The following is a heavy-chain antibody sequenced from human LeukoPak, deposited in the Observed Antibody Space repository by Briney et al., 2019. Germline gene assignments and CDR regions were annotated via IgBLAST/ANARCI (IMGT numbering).Heavy chain of an antibody. J-gene: IGHJ3*02. CDR1: GGSISSGGYS. CDR3: AREPVVVAATGSAAFDI. V-gene: IGHV4-30-2*01. Sequence: SETLSLTCAVSGGSISSGGYSWSWIRQPPGKGLEWIGYIYHSGSTYYNPSLKSRVTISVDRSKNQFSLKLSSVTAADTAVYYCAREPVVVAATGSAAFDIWGQGTMVTVSS. D-gene: IGHD2-15*01. CDR2: IYHSGST.